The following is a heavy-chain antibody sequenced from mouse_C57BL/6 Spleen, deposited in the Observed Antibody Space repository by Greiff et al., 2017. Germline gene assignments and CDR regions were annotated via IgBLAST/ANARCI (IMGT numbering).Heavy chain of an antibody. D-gene: IGHD1-1*01. V-gene: IGHV1-74*01. CDR3: TISTSVPGFSG. J-gene: IGHJ3*01. CDR1: GYTFTSYW. Sequence: QVQLQQPGAELVKPGASVKVSCKASGYTFTSYWMHWVKQRPGQGLEWIGRIYPSDSNTNYNQKFKGKAPLTVDTYSSTAYMQRSSLTSEYSAVYYCTISTSVPGFSGWGPGTLVTVAA. CDR2: IYPSDSNT.